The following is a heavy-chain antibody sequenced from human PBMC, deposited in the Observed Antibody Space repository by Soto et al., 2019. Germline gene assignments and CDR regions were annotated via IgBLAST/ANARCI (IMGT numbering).Heavy chain of an antibody. D-gene: IGHD5-12*01. CDR2: ISGSGGST. CDR1: GFTFSSYA. Sequence: HPGGSLRLSCAASGFTFSSYAMSWVRQAPGKGLEWVSAISGSGGSTYYADSVKGRFTISRDNSKNTLYLQMNSLRAEDTAVYYCAKGTVDIAATTINYFDYWGQGTLVTVSS. CDR3: AKGTVDIAATTINYFDY. J-gene: IGHJ4*02. V-gene: IGHV3-23*01.